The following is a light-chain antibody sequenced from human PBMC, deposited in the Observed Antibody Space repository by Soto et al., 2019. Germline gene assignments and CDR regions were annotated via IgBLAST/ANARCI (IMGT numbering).Light chain of an antibody. Sequence: QSVLTQPASVSGSPGQSITISCTGTSSDVGGYNYVSWYQQHPGKAPKLMIYDVNTRPSGVSNRFSGSKSGNTASLTISGLQAEDEGDYYCSSYTSSISFGGGTKLTVL. CDR3: SSYTSSIS. CDR1: SSDVGGYNY. V-gene: IGLV2-14*01. CDR2: DVN. J-gene: IGLJ2*01.